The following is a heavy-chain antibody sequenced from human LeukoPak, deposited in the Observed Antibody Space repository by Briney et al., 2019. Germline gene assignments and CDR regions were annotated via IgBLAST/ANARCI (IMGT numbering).Heavy chain of an antibody. CDR1: GGSISSYY. V-gene: IGHV4-59*01. J-gene: IGHJ5*02. Sequence: PSETLSLTCTVSGGSISSYYWSWIRQPPGKGLEWIGYIYYSGSTNHNPSLKSRVTISVDTSKNQFSLKLSSVTAADTAVYCCARVTIAAAGTFWFDPWGQGTLVTVSS. CDR2: IYYSGST. CDR3: ARVTIAAAGTFWFDP. D-gene: IGHD6-13*01.